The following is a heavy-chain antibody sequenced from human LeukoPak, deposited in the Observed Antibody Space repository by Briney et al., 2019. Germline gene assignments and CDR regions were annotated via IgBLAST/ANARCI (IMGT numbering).Heavy chain of an antibody. Sequence: HSGGSLRLSCAASGFTFSSYSMNWVRQAPGKGLEWVSYISSSSNNIYYADSVKGRFTISRDNAKNSLYLQMNSLRDEDTGVYYCGSRKAMVSWGQGTLVTVSS. CDR2: ISSSSNNI. CDR3: GSRKAMVS. CDR1: GFTFSSYS. D-gene: IGHD5-18*01. J-gene: IGHJ4*02. V-gene: IGHV3-48*02.